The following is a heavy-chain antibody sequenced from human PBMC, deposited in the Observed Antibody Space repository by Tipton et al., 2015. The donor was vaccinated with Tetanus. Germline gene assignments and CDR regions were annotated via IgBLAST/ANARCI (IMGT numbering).Heavy chain of an antibody. J-gene: IGHJ5*02. Sequence: SLRLSCAASGFTFSSYAMGWVRQAPGKGLEWVSGISGGGGSTYYADSVKGRFTISRDNSKNTLYLQMNSLRAEDTAVYYCAREETYYDSSGYSRWFDPWGQGTLVTVSS. CDR3: AREETYYDSSGYSRWFDP. D-gene: IGHD3-22*01. CDR2: ISGGGGST. CDR1: GFTFSSYA. V-gene: IGHV3-23*01.